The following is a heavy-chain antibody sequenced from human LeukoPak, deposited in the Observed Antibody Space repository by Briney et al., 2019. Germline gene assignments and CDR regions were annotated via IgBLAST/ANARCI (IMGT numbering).Heavy chain of an antibody. D-gene: IGHD5-24*01. CDR3: ARGARAGYNLEPFDY. Sequence: PSETLPLTCTVSGGSMSSYYWSWIRQPPGKGLEWIGYIYYSGSTKYNPSLKSRVTISVDTSKNQFSLKLSSVTAADTAVYYCARGARAGYNLEPFDYWGQGTLVTVSS. CDR2: IYYSGST. J-gene: IGHJ4*02. V-gene: IGHV4-59*08. CDR1: GGSMSSYY.